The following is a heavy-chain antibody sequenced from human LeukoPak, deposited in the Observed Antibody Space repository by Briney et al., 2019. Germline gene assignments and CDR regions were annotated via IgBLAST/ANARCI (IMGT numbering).Heavy chain of an antibody. CDR1: GFSVTNTL. CDR2: IYIEART. V-gene: IGHV3-66*01. D-gene: IGHD6-13*01. Sequence: PGGSLRLSCTLSGFSVTNTLIDWGREAPGEGPEWGALIYIEARTVYADSVKGRFTISRDNAKNSLYLQRNSLRAEDTAVYYCARVGSSWYLYQPARIGNMDVWGKGATVTVSS. CDR3: ARVGSSWYLYQPARIGNMDV. J-gene: IGHJ6*03.